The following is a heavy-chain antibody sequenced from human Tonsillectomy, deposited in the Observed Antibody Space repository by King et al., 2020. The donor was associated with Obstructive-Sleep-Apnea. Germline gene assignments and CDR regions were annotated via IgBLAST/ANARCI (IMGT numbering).Heavy chain of an antibody. V-gene: IGHV3-9*01. CDR1: GFTFDDYD. CDR3: AKDIKYYYDSSGYPRAFDI. CDR2: ISWNSGSI. J-gene: IGHJ3*02. Sequence: VQLVESGGGLVQPGRSLRLSCAASGFTFDDYDMHWVRQAPGKGLEWVSRISWNSGSIGSADSVEGRFTISRDNAKNSLYLQMNSLRAEDTALYYCAKDIKYYYDSSGYPRAFDIWGQGTMVTVSS. D-gene: IGHD3-22*01.